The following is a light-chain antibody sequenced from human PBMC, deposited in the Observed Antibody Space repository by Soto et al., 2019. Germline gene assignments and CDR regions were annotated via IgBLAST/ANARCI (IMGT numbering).Light chain of an antibody. CDR1: QSVDTTF. CDR2: GAS. Sequence: EIVLTQSPGSLSLSPGQRATLSCRASQSVDTTFFAWYQKKPGQAPRLLIQGASKRATGIPDRFSGSGSGKYFPLIISRLEPEVFAVYYCQQYMSSVTFGQGTKVEIK. V-gene: IGKV3-20*01. CDR3: QQYMSSVT. J-gene: IGKJ1*01.